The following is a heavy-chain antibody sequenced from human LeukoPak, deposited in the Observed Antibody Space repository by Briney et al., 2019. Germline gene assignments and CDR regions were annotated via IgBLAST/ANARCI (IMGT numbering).Heavy chain of an antibody. CDR3: ARESSIVVVPAAIPRAFDI. V-gene: IGHV4-61*02. CDR1: GGSISGGSYY. D-gene: IGHD2-2*02. J-gene: IGHJ3*02. CDR2: IYTSGST. Sequence: SQTLSLTCTVSGGSISGGSYYWSWIRQPAGKGLEWIGRIYTSGSTNYNPSLKSRVTISVDTSKNQFSLKLSSVTAADTAVYYCARESSIVVVPAAIPRAFDIWGQGTMVTVSS.